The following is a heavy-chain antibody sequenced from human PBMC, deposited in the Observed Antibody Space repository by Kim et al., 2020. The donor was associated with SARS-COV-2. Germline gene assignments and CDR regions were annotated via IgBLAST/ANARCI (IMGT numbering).Heavy chain of an antibody. Sequence: SETLSLTCAVYGGSFSGYYWSWIRQPPGKGLECIVEINHSGSTNYNPSLNSRVTISVDTSKNQFSLKLSSVTAADTAVYYCARGRDDFWSGYRRWFDPWG. J-gene: IGHJ5*02. CDR2: INHSGST. CDR3: ARGRDDFWSGYRRWFDP. D-gene: IGHD3-3*01. V-gene: IGHV4-34*01. CDR1: GGSFSGYY.